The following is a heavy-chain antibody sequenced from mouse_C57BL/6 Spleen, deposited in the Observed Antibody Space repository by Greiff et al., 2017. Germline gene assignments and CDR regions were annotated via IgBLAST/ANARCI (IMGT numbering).Heavy chain of an antibody. CDR2: IYPGEGDT. CDR1: GYAFSSSW. CDR3: ASYYSNYEDAMDY. V-gene: IGHV1-82*01. D-gene: IGHD2-5*01. Sequence: VQLQQSGPELVKPGASVKISCKASGYAFSSSWMNWVKQRPGKGLEWIGRIYPGEGDTNYNGKFKGKATLTADKSSSTAYMQLSSLTSEDSAVYFCASYYSNYEDAMDYWGQGTSVTVSS. J-gene: IGHJ4*01.